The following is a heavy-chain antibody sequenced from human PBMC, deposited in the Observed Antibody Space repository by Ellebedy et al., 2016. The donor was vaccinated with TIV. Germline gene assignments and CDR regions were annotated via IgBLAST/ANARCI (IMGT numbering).Heavy chain of an antibody. CDR1: GFTFSTSW. CDR3: ARAWGRHSTGSGFY. V-gene: IGHV3-74*01. CDR2: IKTDGSYT. J-gene: IGHJ4*02. Sequence: PGGSLRLSCVASGFTFSTSWMHWVRQASGKGLVWVSRIKTDGSYTTYADSVKGRFTISRDNAKHSLYLQMSNLRAEDTAVFYCARAWGRHSTGSGFYWGQGTRVTVST. D-gene: IGHD2-2*01.